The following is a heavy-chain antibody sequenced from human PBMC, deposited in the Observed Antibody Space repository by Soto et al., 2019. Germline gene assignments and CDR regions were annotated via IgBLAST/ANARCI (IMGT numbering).Heavy chain of an antibody. J-gene: IGHJ6*02. D-gene: IGHD6-6*01. CDR3: ARVGGQLLVDYYYGMDV. V-gene: IGHV1-2*02. Sequence: ASVKVSCKASGYIFTGYHMHWVRQAPGQGLEWMGWINPNSGGTKYAQKFQGRVTMTRDTSISTAYMELSSLRSDGTAVYYCARVGGQLLVDYYYGMDVWGQGTTVTVSS. CDR2: INPNSGGT. CDR1: GYIFTGYH.